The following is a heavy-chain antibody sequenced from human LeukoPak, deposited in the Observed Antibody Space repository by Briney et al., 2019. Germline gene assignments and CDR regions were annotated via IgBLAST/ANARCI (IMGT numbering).Heavy chain of an antibody. Sequence: PGGSLRLSCAASGFTFSSYAMSWVRQAPGKGLEWVSAISGSGGSTYYADSVKGRFTISRDNSKNTLYLQMNSLRAEDTAVYYCAKDSRITIFGVVMGPHFDYWGQGTLVTVSS. J-gene: IGHJ4*02. CDR2: ISGSGGST. V-gene: IGHV3-23*01. CDR1: GFTFSSYA. D-gene: IGHD3-3*01. CDR3: AKDSRITIFGVVMGPHFDY.